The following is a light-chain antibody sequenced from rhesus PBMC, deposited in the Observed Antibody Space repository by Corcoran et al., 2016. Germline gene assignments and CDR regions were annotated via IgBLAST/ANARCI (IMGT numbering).Light chain of an antibody. CDR1: QGINNY. J-gene: IGKJ2*01. CDR2: YAT. Sequence: DIQMSQSPPSLSASVGDRVTITCRASQGINNYLNWYQEKPGKAPKLLIYYATTLTSGVSSMFSGSGAGTEYTLTISSLQPEDFATYYCQQGYTTPYNFGQGTKVEIK. CDR3: QQGYTTPYN. V-gene: IGKV1-32*03.